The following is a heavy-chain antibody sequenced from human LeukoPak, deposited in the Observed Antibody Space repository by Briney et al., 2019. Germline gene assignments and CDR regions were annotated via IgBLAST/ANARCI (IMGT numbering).Heavy chain of an antibody. CDR2: INHSGST. V-gene: IGHV4-34*01. CDR3: ARDSDSSGYYLDY. Sequence: SETLSLTCAVYGGSFSGYYWSWIRQPPGKGLEWIGEINHSGSTNYNPSLKSRVTISVDTSKNQFSLKLSSVTAADTAVYYCARDSDSSGYYLDYWGQGTLVTVSS. J-gene: IGHJ4*02. D-gene: IGHD3-22*01. CDR1: GGSFSGYY.